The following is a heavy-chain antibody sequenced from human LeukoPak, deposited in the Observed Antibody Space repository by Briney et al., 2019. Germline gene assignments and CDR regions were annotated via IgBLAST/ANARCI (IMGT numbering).Heavy chain of an antibody. J-gene: IGHJ4*02. D-gene: IGHD2-8*01. CDR1: GFTFSSFG. Sequence: QPGGSLRLSCSASGFTFSSFGLHWVRQAPGKGLEYVSAISNKGGSTFYADSVKGRFTISRDNSKSTLYLQVSSLRVDDTAVYYCLRWSDYWGQGTLVTVSS. CDR2: ISNKGGST. CDR3: LRWSDY. V-gene: IGHV3-64D*06.